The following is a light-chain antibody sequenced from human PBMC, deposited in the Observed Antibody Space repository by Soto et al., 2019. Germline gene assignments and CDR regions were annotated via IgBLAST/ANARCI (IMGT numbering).Light chain of an antibody. V-gene: IGKV3-20*01. J-gene: IGKJ5*01. CDR1: QSVNSR. CDR3: QHYGRSPIT. Sequence: IVLPQSPGTLSLSPGERATLSCRASQSVNSRLAWYQHKPGQAPRLLISGASSRATGIPDRFSGSGSATDFTLTISRLEPEDFALYYCQHYGRSPITFGQGTRLENK. CDR2: GAS.